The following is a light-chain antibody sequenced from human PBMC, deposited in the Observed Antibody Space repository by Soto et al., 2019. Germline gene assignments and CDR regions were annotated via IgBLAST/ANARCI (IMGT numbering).Light chain of an antibody. J-gene: IGLJ1*01. CDR2: DVS. V-gene: IGLV2-14*03. CDR1: SSDVGGYNY. Sequence: QSVLTQPASVSGSPGQSITISCTGTSSDVGGYNYVSWYQHHPGKAPKLMIYDVSNRPSGVSNRFSGSKSGNTASLTISGLQAVDEADYYCSSYTSSNTDVFGTGTKVTVL. CDR3: SSYTSSNTDV.